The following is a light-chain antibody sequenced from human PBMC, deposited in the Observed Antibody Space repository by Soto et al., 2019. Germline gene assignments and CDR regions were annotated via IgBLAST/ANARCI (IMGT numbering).Light chain of an antibody. J-gene: IGKJ1*01. V-gene: IGKV3-15*01. CDR2: GAS. CDR1: QSVSSN. Sequence: EIVITQSPSTLSVSPEERATLYCRASQSVSSNLAWYQQKPGQAPRLLIYGASTRATGIPARFSGSGSGTEFTLTISSLQSDDFPVYYCLQSGSSGTFDQGAKVDIK. CDR3: LQSGSSGT.